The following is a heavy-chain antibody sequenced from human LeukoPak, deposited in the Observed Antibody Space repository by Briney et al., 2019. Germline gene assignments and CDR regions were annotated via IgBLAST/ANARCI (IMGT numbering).Heavy chain of an antibody. CDR2: IYSGGST. Sequence: GGSLRLSCAASGFTVSSNYMSWVRQAPGKGLEWVSVIYSGGSTYYADSVKGRFTISRDNSKNTLYLQMNSLRAEDTAVYYCARAEVDGGYSYGYDFDYWGQGTLVTVSS. V-gene: IGHV3-53*01. D-gene: IGHD5-18*01. J-gene: IGHJ4*02. CDR1: GFTVSSNY. CDR3: ARAEVDGGYSYGYDFDY.